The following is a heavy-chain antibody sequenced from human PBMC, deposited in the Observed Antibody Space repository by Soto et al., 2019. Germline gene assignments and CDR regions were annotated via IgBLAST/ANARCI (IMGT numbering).Heavy chain of an antibody. CDR1: GFTFSSYG. J-gene: IGHJ6*03. V-gene: IGHV3-33*01. Sequence: GGSLRLSCAASGFTFSSYGMHWVRQAPGKGLEWVAVIWYDGSNKYYADSVKGRFTISRDNSKNTLYLQMNSLRAEDTAVYYCARDGAVILTGYYYNYYYYMDVWGKGTTVTVSS. CDR2: IWYDGSNK. D-gene: IGHD3-9*01. CDR3: ARDGAVILTGYYYNYYYYMDV.